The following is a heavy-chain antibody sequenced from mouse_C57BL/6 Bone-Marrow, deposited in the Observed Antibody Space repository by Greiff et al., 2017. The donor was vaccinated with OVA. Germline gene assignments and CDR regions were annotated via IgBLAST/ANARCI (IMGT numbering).Heavy chain of an antibody. CDR3: AREDY. V-gene: IGHV5-6*01. CDR1: GFTFSSYG. J-gene: IGHJ2*01. CDR2: ISSGGSYT. Sequence: EVMLVESGGDLVKPGGSLKLSCAASGFTFSSYGMSWVRQTPDKRLEWVATISSGGSYTYYPDSVKGRFTISRDNAKNTLYLQMSSLKSEETAMYYCAREDYWGQGTTLTVSS.